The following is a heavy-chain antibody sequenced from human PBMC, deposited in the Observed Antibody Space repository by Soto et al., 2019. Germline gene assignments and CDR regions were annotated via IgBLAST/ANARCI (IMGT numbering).Heavy chain of an antibody. J-gene: IGHJ4*02. CDR1: GFTFNRYW. CDR2: IKQDGSER. D-gene: IGHD6-6*01. CDR3: TRTISALPGDDY. V-gene: IGHV3-7*01. Sequence: GGSLRLSCAASGFTFNRYWWGWVRQAPGKGPEWLANIKQDGSERYYVDSVKGRFTISRDNVKNSVYLQMNSLRAEDTAVYYCTRTISALPGDDYWGQGTLVTVSS.